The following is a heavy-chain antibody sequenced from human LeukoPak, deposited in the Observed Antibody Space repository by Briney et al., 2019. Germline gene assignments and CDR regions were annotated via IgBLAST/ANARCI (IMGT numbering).Heavy chain of an antibody. V-gene: IGHV3-21*01. D-gene: IGHD3-22*01. CDR3: ARDPLSSGYYYREYYFDY. CDR2: ISSSSSYI. J-gene: IGHJ4*02. CDR1: GFTFSSYS. Sequence: GGSLRLSCAASGFTFSSYSMNWVRQAPGKGLEWVSSISSSSSYIYYADSVKGRFTISRDNAKNSLYLQMNSLRAEDTAVYYCARDPLSSGYYYREYYFDYWGQGTLATVSS.